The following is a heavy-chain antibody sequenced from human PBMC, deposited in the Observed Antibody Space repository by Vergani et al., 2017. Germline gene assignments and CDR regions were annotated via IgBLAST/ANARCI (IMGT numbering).Heavy chain of an antibody. CDR3: ARVIAVARGAYYFDY. D-gene: IGHD6-19*01. V-gene: IGHV3-11*05. CDR1: PFSFPLYS. Sequence: VPLVASRGALLHPPPSLPLSCPPSPFSFPLYSLPSILLAPANAREVFSFISPSTSSTNHADSVKGRFTISRDNAKNSLYLQMNSLRAEDTAVYYCARVIAVARGAYYFDYWGQGTLVTVSS. J-gene: IGHJ4*02. CDR2: ISPSTSST.